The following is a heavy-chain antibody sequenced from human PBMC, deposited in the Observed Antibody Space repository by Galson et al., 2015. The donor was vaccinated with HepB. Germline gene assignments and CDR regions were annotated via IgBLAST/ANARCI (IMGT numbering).Heavy chain of an antibody. V-gene: IGHV4-39*01. CDR1: GASITTNNYY. CDR3: ARHLEGDNDAFDI. CDR2: FYYGGTT. J-gene: IGHJ3*02. Sequence: TLSLTCTVSGASITTNNYYWGWIRQPPGKGLEWIGTFYYGGTTYYNPSLKSRVTLSVDAPKNQFSLNVISLSAADTAIYYCARHLEGDNDAFDIWGQGTLVTVSS.